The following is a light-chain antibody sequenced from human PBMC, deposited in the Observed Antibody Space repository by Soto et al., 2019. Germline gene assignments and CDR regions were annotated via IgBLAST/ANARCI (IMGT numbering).Light chain of an antibody. J-gene: IGKJ1*01. Sequence: ERVMTQFPATLSVSPGERVTNYCRASQRVSSKLAWYQQKPGQAPRALIYRASTRATGIPARFSGSGSGTEFTLTISSLQSEDFAVYYCQHYNDWPPTWTFGQGTKVDIK. CDR2: RAS. CDR1: QRVSSK. V-gene: IGKV3-15*01. CDR3: QHYNDWPPTWT.